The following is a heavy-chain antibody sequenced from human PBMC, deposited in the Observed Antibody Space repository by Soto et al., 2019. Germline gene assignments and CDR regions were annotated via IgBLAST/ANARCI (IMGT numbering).Heavy chain of an antibody. CDR2: FSSSSSTI. J-gene: IGHJ4*02. Sequence: EVQLLDPGEGLVKPGGPLGLSCAASGFTFSTYRLNWFRRAPGKGREWFPYFSSSSSTIYHADSVKGRFTISRDNAKTSLYLQMNSLRAEDTAVYYCARGESSSWYLFDYWGQGTLVTVSS. CDR3: ARGESSSWYLFDY. V-gene: IGHV3-48*01. D-gene: IGHD6-13*01. CDR1: GFTFSTYR.